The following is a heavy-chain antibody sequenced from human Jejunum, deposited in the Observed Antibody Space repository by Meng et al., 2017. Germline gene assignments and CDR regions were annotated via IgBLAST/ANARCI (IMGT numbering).Heavy chain of an antibody. CDR3: ARDLTYGFLE. CDR1: GYTFTSQA. CDR2: INTNTGNP. D-gene: IGHD3-3*01. J-gene: IGHJ4*02. Sequence: QGQRVQSWYGLKMPGALWNGACKAFGYTFTSQAMNWVRQAPGQGLEWMGWINTNTGNPRYAQGFTGRFVFSLDTSVSTAYLQITSLKAEDTAVYYCARDLTYGFLEWGQGTLVTVSS. V-gene: IGHV7-4-1*02.